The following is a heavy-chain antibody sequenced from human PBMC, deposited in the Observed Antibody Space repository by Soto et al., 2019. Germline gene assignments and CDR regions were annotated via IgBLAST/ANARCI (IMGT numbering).Heavy chain of an antibody. J-gene: IGHJ6*02. V-gene: IGHV1-2*04. CDR1: GYTFTGYY. D-gene: IGHD3-9*01. CDR2: INPNSGGT. Sequence: GASVNVSCKASGYTFTGYYMHWVRQAPGQGLEWMGWINPNSGGTNYAQKFQGWVTMTRDTSISTAYMELSRLRSDDTAVYYCAREAYDILTGFGLDYYYYGMDVWGQGTTVTVSS. CDR3: AREAYDILTGFGLDYYYYGMDV.